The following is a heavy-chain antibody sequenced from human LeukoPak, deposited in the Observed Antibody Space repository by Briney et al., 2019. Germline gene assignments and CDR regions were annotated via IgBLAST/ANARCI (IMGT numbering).Heavy chain of an antibody. CDR3: ARSIPYDSSGYFRHYYYYGMDV. D-gene: IGHD3-22*01. CDR1: GFTFSSYA. V-gene: IGHV3-30-3*01. J-gene: IGHJ6*02. CDR2: ISYDGSNK. Sequence: PGRSLRLSCAASGFTFSSYAMHWVRQAPGKGLEGVAVISYDGSNKYYADSVKGRFTISRDNSKNTLYLQMNSLRAEDTAVYYCARSIPYDSSGYFRHYYYYGMDVWGQGTTVTVSS.